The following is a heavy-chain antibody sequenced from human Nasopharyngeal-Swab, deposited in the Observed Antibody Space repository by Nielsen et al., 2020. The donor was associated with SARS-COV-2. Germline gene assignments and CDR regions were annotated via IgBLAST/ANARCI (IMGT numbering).Heavy chain of an antibody. CDR2: ITPDGSSP. V-gene: IGHV3-74*01. CDR1: GFTFSSYW. CDR3: ARDKDWNGLYS. D-gene: IGHD1-1*01. J-gene: IGHJ4*02. Sequence: GESLKISCAASGFTFSSYWMHWVRQAPGKGLVWVSRITPDGSSPSYADSVQGRSTISRDNAKNTLYLQLNSLRAEDTAVYYCARDKDWNGLYSWGQGTLVTVSS.